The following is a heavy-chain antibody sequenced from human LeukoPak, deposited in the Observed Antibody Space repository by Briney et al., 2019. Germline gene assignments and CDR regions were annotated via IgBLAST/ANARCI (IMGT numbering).Heavy chain of an antibody. CDR1: GGSFSGYY. V-gene: IGHV4-34*01. CDR3: ARGQGSGFWSGYYSYYFDY. CDR2: INHSGST. Sequence: SETLSLTCAVYGGSFSGYYWSWIRQPPGKGLEWIGEINHSGSTNYNPSLKSRVTISVDTSKNQFSLKLSSVTAADTAVYYCARGQGSGFWSGYYSYYFDYWGQGTLVTVSS. D-gene: IGHD3-3*01. J-gene: IGHJ4*02.